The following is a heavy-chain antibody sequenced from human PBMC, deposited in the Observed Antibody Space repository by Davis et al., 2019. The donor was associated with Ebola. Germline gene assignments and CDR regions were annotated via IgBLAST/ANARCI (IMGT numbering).Heavy chain of an antibody. CDR1: GFTFSGSA. V-gene: IGHV3-73*01. J-gene: IGHJ4*02. CDR3: ARARYCSGGSCYRPNFNY. D-gene: IGHD2-15*01. Sequence: PGGSLRLSCAASGFTFSGSAMHWVRQASGKGLEWVGRIRSKANSYATAYAASVKGRFTISRDDSKNTAYLQMNSLRAEDTAVYYCARARYCSGGSCYRPNFNYWGQGTLVTVSS. CDR2: IRSKANSYAT.